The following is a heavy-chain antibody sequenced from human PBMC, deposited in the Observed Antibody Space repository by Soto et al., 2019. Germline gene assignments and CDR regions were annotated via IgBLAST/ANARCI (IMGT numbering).Heavy chain of an antibody. CDR2: IYYSGST. CDR3: ARYYDFWSGYRHDYFAY. D-gene: IGHD3-3*01. J-gene: IGHJ4*02. Sequence: SETLSLTCTVSGGSISSYYWSWIRQPPGKGLEWIGYIYYSGSTNYNPSLKSRVTISVDTSKNQFSLKLSSVTAADTAVYYCARYYDFWSGYRHDYFAYWGQGTLVTVSS. CDR1: GGSISSYY. V-gene: IGHV4-59*01.